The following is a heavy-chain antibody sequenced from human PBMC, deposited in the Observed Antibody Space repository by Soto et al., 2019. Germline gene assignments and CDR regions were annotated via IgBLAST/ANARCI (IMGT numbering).Heavy chain of an antibody. Sequence: QVQLVQSASEVMKPGASVKVSCKASGYTFIRYGITWVRQAPGQRLEWMGWISPYNDQTIYAQKLQGRVTMTADTSTRTVYMQLRSLKADDTAVYYCARGGYYDHVWGELSHYGLDVWGQGTSVTVSS. CDR3: ARGGYYDHVWGELSHYGLDV. J-gene: IGHJ6*02. CDR2: ISPYNDQT. V-gene: IGHV1-18*01. D-gene: IGHD3-16*01. CDR1: GYTFIRYG.